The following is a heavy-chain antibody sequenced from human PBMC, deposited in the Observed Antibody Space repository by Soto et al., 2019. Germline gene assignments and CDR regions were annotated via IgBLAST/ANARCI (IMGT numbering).Heavy chain of an antibody. CDR2: IRNKVNSYTT. D-gene: IGHD2-15*01. V-gene: IGHV3-72*01. CDR1: GFTFSDYY. J-gene: IGHJ5*02. CDR3: SRDLGSSQNH. Sequence: GGSLRLSCAASGFTFSDYYMDWVRQAPGKGLEWVGRIRNKVNSYTTDYTASVKGRFTISRDDSKNSLYLQMNSLKTDDTAVYHCSRDLGSSQNHWGQGTLGTVSS.